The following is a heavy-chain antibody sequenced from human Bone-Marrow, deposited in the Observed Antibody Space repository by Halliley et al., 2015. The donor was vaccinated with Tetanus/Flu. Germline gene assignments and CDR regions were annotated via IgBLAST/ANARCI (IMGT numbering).Heavy chain of an antibody. D-gene: IGHD2-8*01. CDR3: ARAHCTSAVCYTLDFFDL. CDR2: DGSKQ. J-gene: IGHJ3*01. Sequence: DGSKQYYPDPVEGRFTVSRDNSKNMSYLQMNSLRADDTAVYYCARAHCTSAVCYTLDFFDLWGQGTLVTVSS. V-gene: IGHV3-33*01.